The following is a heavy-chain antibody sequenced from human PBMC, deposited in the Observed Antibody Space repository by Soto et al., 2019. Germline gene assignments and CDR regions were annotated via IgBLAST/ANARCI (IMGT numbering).Heavy chain of an antibody. CDR1: GFSLTTYGVG. CDR2: IYWDDDK. J-gene: IGHJ4*02. V-gene: IGHV2-5*02. Sequence: QITLKETGPTLVNPTQTLTLTCTFSGFSLTTYGVGVGWIRQPPGKALEWLAFIYWDDDKRYSPSMKSRLTDTKDTSKSQVASRMPNLVPEDTATHHCAHCMGYVGLDYWGQGILVTVSS. CDR3: AHCMGYVGLDY. D-gene: IGHD5-12*01.